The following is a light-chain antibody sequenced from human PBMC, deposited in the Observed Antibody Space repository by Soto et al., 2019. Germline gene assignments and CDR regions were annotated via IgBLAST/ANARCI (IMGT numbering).Light chain of an antibody. Sequence: EIVLTQSPGTLSLSPGGRATLSCRASQSVSRSYLAWYQQKPGQAPRLLISGASSRATGVPVRFSGSGSETYFPLTITRMEPEDFAMYYCQQYSSSRTFGQGTKVDIK. CDR3: QQYSSSRT. J-gene: IGKJ1*01. CDR1: QSVSRSY. V-gene: IGKV3-20*01. CDR2: GAS.